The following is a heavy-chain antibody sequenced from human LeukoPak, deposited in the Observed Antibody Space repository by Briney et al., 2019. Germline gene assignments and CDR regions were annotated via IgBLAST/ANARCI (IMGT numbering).Heavy chain of an antibody. J-gene: IGHJ4*02. CDR3: PRANSFDSSGYYFDY. Sequence: GGSLRLSCTASGFTFGNYALSWFRQAPGKGLEWVAFIRSKTYRGTTAYAASVKGRFTISRDDSKSIAYLQMNSLKTEDTAVYYCPRANSFDSSGYYFDYWGQGTLVTVSS. CDR1: GFTFGNYA. CDR2: IRSKTYRGTT. V-gene: IGHV3-49*03. D-gene: IGHD3-22*01.